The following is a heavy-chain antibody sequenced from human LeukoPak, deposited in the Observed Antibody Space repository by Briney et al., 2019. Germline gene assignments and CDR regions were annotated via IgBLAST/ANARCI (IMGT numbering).Heavy chain of an antibody. CDR2: IYYSGST. Sequence: SETLSLTCTVSGGSISSGDYYWSWIRQPPGKGLEWIGYIYYSGSTYYNPSLKSRVTISVDTSKNQFSLKLSSVTAADTAVYYCVRGDTLTDYPYLDHWGQGTLVTVSS. CDR3: VRGDTLTDYPYLDH. J-gene: IGHJ4*02. D-gene: IGHD3-9*01. CDR1: GGSISSGDYY. V-gene: IGHV4-30-4*01.